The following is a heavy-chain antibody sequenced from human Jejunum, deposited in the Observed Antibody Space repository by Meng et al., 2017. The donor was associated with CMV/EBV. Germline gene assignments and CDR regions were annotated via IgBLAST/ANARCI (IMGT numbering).Heavy chain of an antibody. Sequence: HVQLVQSGAEVKKPGASVRVSCQASGYTFINFVMHWVRQAPGQRLEWMGWINADTGNNRYSQNFQGRLTFTRDTTASTTHMELSSLRSEDTAVYYCAREGAVAGLDLDYWGQGTLVTVSS. CDR1: GYTFINFV. J-gene: IGHJ4*02. V-gene: IGHV1-3*01. CDR3: AREGAVAGLDLDY. D-gene: IGHD6-19*01. CDR2: INADTGNN.